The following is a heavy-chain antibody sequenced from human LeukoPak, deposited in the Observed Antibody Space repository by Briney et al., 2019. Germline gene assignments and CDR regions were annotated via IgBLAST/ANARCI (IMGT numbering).Heavy chain of an antibody. D-gene: IGHD1-26*01. CDR2: FSVSGGGT. Sequence: QPGGSLRLSCAASGFTFSTYAMSWVRQAPGKGLEWVSGFSVSGGGTYYADPVKGRFTISRDNSKNTLYLQMNSLRAEDTAVYFCAKGVGGYYYYGMDVWGQGTTVTVSS. CDR3: AKGVGGYYYYGMDV. J-gene: IGHJ6*02. V-gene: IGHV3-23*01. CDR1: GFTFSTYA.